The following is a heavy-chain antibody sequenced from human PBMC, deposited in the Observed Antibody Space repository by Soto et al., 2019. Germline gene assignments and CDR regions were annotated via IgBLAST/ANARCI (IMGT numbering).Heavy chain of an antibody. J-gene: IGHJ4*02. V-gene: IGHV3-23*01. D-gene: IGHD6-19*01. CDR3: ARRASGWFFDY. Sequence: EVQLLESGGGLVQPGGSLRLPCAASGFTFSSYAMSWVRQAPGKGLEWVSVISGSGGSTYYADSVKGRFTISRDNSKNTLYRQMNSLRAEDTDVYYCARRASGWFFDYWGQGTLVTVSS. CDR2: ISGSGGST. CDR1: GFTFSSYA.